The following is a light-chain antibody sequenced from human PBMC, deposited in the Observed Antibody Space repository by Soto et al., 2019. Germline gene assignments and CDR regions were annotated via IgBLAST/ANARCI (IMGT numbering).Light chain of an antibody. Sequence: QSALTQPPSLSGTPGQRVTISCSGSSSNIAGNTVHWYQHLPGTAPKLLIYSNNQRPSGVPDRFSGSKSGTSASLAISGLQSEDEADYYCAAWDDSLNGPGVVFGGGTKLTVL. CDR2: SNN. CDR3: AAWDDSLNGPGVV. CDR1: SSNIAGNT. V-gene: IGLV1-44*01. J-gene: IGLJ2*01.